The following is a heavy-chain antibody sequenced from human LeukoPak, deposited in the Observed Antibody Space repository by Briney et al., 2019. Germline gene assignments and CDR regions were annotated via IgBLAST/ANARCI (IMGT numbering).Heavy chain of an antibody. CDR3: ATFDILTGYFDY. D-gene: IGHD3-9*01. V-gene: IGHV4-59*01. Sequence: PSETLSLTCTVSGGSISSYYWSWIRQPPGKGLEWIGYIYHSGSTNYNPSLKSRVTISVDTSKNQFSLKLSSVTAADTAVYYCATFDILTGYFDYWGQGTLVTVSS. CDR1: GGSISSYY. CDR2: IYHSGST. J-gene: IGHJ4*02.